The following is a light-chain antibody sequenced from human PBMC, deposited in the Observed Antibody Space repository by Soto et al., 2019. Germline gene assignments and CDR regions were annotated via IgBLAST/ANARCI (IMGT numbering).Light chain of an antibody. CDR1: QNIDIY. J-gene: IGKJ4*01. CDR3: QQTSNSPPT. CDR2: GAS. Sequence: DIQMPQSPSSLSASVGDRVTITCRASQNIDIYLHWYQQKPGTAPKLLIYGASSLQSGVPSRFSGSGSGTDFTLTIRSLQPEDFATYYCQQTSNSPPTFGGGTKVEIK. V-gene: IGKV1-39*01.